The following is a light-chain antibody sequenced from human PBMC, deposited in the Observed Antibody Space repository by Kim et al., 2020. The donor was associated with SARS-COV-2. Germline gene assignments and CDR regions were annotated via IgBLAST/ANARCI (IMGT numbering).Light chain of an antibody. CDR3: QQYNIWLT. Sequence: EIVMTQSPATLSVSPGERATLSCRASQSVSSNLAWYQQKPGQAPRLLIYGASTRATGIPARFSGSGSGTEFTLTISSLQSEDFAVYYCQQYNIWLTFCGGTKVDIK. CDR2: GAS. V-gene: IGKV3-15*01. CDR1: QSVSSN. J-gene: IGKJ4*01.